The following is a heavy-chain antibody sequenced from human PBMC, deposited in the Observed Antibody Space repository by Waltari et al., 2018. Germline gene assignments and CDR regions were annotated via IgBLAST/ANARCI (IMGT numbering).Heavy chain of an antibody. D-gene: IGHD3-10*01. J-gene: IGHJ2*01. Sequence: QVQLVQSGAEVKKPGASVKVSCKASGYTFTGYYMHWVRQAPGHGLEWMGWINPNSGGTNYAQKFQGRVTMTRDTSISTAYMELSRLRSDDTAVYYCARDYYEDDLLWFEASYGWYFDLWGRGTLVTVSS. CDR1: GYTFTGYY. V-gene: IGHV1-2*02. CDR2: INPNSGGT. CDR3: ARDYYEDDLLWFEASYGWYFDL.